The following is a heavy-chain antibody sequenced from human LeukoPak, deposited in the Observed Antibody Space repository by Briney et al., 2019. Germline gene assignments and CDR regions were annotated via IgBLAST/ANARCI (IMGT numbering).Heavy chain of an antibody. V-gene: IGHV3-23*01. CDR1: GFTFSSYA. CDR3: ANYPIQLWDFDY. J-gene: IGHJ4*02. D-gene: IGHD5-18*01. Sequence: PGGSLRLSCAASGFTFSSYAMSWVRQAPGKGLEWVSAISGSGGSTYYADSVKGRFTISRDNSKNTLYLQMNSLRAEDTAVYYCANYPIQLWDFDYWGQGTLVTVSS. CDR2: ISGSGGST.